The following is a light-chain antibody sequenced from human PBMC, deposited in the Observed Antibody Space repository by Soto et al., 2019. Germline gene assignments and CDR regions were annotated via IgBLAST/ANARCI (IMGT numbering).Light chain of an antibody. CDR1: QSVSSN. CDR2: GAS. Sequence: EIVMTQSPATLSVSPGERATLSCRASQSVSSNLAWYQQKPGQAPRLLIYGASTRATGIQARFSGSGSGTEFTLTIRSLQSEDFAAYYCKQYNNWPRTFGQGTKVDIK. V-gene: IGKV3-15*01. J-gene: IGKJ1*01. CDR3: KQYNNWPRT.